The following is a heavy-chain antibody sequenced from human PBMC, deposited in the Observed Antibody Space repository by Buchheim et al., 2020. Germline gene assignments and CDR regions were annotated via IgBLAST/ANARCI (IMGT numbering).Heavy chain of an antibody. CDR3: ARDLKAAAPGPKAYCYYYGMDV. V-gene: IGHV1-69*06. CDR2: IIPIFGTA. J-gene: IGHJ6*02. Sequence: QVQLVQSGAEVKKPGSSVKVSCKASGGTFSSYAISWVRQAPGQGLEWMGGIIPIFGTANYAQKFQGRVTITADKSTSTAYMELSSLRSEDTAVYYCARDLKAAAPGPKAYCYYYGMDVWGQGTT. CDR1: GGTFSSYA. D-gene: IGHD6-13*01.